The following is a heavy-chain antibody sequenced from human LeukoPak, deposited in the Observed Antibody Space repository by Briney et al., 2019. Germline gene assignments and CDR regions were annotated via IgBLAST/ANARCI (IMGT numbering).Heavy chain of an antibody. J-gene: IGHJ5*02. Sequence: GESLKISCKGSGYSFTSYWIGWVRQIPGKGLEWMWIIYPGYSDTRYSPSFQGQVTISADKSISTAYLQWSSLKASDTAMYYCARRVVRGVNYWFDPWGQGTLVTVSS. D-gene: IGHD3-10*01. CDR2: IYPGYSDT. CDR1: GYSFTSYW. CDR3: ARRVVRGVNYWFDP. V-gene: IGHV5-51*01.